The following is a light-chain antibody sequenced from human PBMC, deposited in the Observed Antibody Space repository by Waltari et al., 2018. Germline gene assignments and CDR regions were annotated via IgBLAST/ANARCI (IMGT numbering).Light chain of an antibody. CDR1: NRDVGSYNF. J-gene: IGLJ1*01. CDR2: EVT. V-gene: IGLV2-14*01. CDR3: SSYTTSRTYV. Sequence: QSALTQPASVSGSPGQSITISCTGTNRDVGSYNFLSWYQQHPGEAPKLMIFEVTNRPSGVSNRFSGSKSGNTASLIISGLQGEDEADYYCSSYTTSRTYVFGTGTKVTVL.